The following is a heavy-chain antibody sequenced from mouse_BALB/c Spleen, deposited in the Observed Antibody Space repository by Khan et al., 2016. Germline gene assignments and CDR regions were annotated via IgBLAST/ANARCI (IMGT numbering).Heavy chain of an antibody. CDR3: ASPHYYGSDY. D-gene: IGHD1-1*01. CDR2: IHYNGST. V-gene: IGHV3-1*02. CDR1: GYSITSGYR. Sequence: EVKLLESGPDLVKPSQSLSLTCTVTGYSITSGYRWHWIRQFPGNKLEWMGYIHYNGSTNYNPSLKSRISITRDTSKNQFFLQLNSVTTEDTATYYCASPHYYGSDYWGQGTTLTVSS. J-gene: IGHJ2*01.